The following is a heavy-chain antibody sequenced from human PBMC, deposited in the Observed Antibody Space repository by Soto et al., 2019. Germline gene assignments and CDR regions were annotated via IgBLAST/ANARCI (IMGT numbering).Heavy chain of an antibody. J-gene: IGHJ6*03. CDR2: INHSGST. CDR1: GGSLSGYY. CDR3: ARGAGEPTLYYYYYYMDV. D-gene: IGHD3-16*01. V-gene: IGHV4-34*01. Sequence: PSETLSLTCAVYGGSLSGYYWSWIRQPPGKGLEWIGEINHSGSTNYNPSLKSRVTISVDTSKNQFSLKLSSVTAADTAVYYCARGAGEPTLYYYYYYMDVWGKRTTVTVSS.